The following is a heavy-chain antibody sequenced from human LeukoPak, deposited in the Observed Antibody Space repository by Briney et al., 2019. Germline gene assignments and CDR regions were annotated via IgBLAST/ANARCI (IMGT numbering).Heavy chain of an antibody. V-gene: IGHV4-59*08. CDR2: IYHSGST. Sequence: SETLSLTCTVSGGSISSYYWSWIRQPPGKGLEWIGSIYHSGSTYYNPSLKSRVTISLDTSKNQFSLRLSSVTAADTAVYYCARRSEYFQDWGQGTLLTVSS. J-gene: IGHJ1*01. CDR1: GGSISSYY. CDR3: ARRSEYFQD.